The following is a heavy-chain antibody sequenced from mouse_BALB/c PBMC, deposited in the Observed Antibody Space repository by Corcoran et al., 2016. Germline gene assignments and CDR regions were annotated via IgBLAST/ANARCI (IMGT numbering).Heavy chain of an antibody. CDR3: ARSCDVDY. J-gene: IGHJ2*01. V-gene: IGHV14-3*02. CDR2: IDPANGNT. D-gene: IGHD2-13*01. Sequence: EVQLQQSGAELVKPGASVKLSCTASGFNSKDTYMHWVKQRPEQGLEWIGRIDPANGNTKYDPKFQGKATITADTSSNTAYLQLSSLTSEDTAVYYCARSCDVDYWGQGTTLTVSS. CDR1: GFNSKDTY.